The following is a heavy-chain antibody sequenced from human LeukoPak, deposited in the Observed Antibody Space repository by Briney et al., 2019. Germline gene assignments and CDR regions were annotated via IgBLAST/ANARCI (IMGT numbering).Heavy chain of an antibody. CDR3: AKDRTGPLRD. J-gene: IGHJ4*02. Sequence: GGSLRLSCAASGFTFSSYAMSWVRRAPGKGLEWVSGVSIGGGSTYYADSVKGRFVISRDNSKSTLYLQMNSLRAEDTAVYYCAKDRTGPLRDWGQGTLVTVSS. V-gene: IGHV3-23*01. CDR1: GFTFSSYA. D-gene: IGHD1-1*01. CDR2: VSIGGGST.